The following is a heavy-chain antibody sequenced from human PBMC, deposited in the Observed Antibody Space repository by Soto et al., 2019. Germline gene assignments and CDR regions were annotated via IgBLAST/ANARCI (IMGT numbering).Heavy chain of an antibody. J-gene: IGHJ4*02. V-gene: IGHV3-74*03. CDR3: ACLPRPQGPCDF. CDR2: INSDGSTT. Sequence: EVQLVESGGGLVQPGESLRLSCAASGFTFSSSWMHWVRQAPGKGLVWVSRINSDGSTTQYADSVMGRFTISRDNAKNTLFLAVHSLTIEDTAVYFWACLPRPQGPCDFWGQGNLVT. CDR1: GFTFSSSW.